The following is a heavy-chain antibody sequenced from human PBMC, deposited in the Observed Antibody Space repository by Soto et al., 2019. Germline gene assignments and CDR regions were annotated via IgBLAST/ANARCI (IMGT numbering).Heavy chain of an antibody. CDR1: GDSVSSNSAA. V-gene: IGHV6-1*01. D-gene: IGHD5-12*01. Sequence: SQTLSLTCAISGDSVSSNSAAWNWIRQSPSRSLEWLGRTYYRSKWYNDYAVSVKSRITINPDTSKNQFSLQLNSVTPEDTAVYYCARVRIGYSGYDSKNYYYGMDVWGQGTTVTVSS. CDR2: TYYRSKWYN. J-gene: IGHJ6*02. CDR3: ARVRIGYSGYDSKNYYYGMDV.